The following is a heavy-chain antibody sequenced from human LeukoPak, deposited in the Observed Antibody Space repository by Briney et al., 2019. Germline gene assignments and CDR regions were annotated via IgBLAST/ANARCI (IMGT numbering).Heavy chain of an antibody. J-gene: IGHJ6*02. D-gene: IGHD2-21*01. V-gene: IGHV3-23*01. CDR1: GFSFSSHS. CDR3: AKAQCGSECYYNMDV. Sequence: PGGSLRLSCAASGFSFSSHSMTWVRQAPGKGLEWVSRISGSGGSAYYADPVKGRFTISRDNSKNTLYLQMNSLRGEDTAVYYCAKAQCGSECYYNMDVWGQGTTVTVSS. CDR2: ISGSGGSA.